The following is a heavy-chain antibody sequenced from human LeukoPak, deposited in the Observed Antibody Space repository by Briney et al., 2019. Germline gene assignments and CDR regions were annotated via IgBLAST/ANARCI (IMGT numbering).Heavy chain of an antibody. D-gene: IGHD2-2*01. CDR2: IYTSGST. Sequence: SETLSLTCTVSGGSISSYYWSWIRQPAGKGLEWIGRIYTSGSTNYNPSLKSRVTISVDKSKNQFSLKLSSVTAADTAVYYRARAASDYGLSEDIVVVPAAKEWFDPWGQGTLVTVSS. V-gene: IGHV4-4*07. J-gene: IGHJ5*02. CDR3: ARAASDYGLSEDIVVVPAAKEWFDP. CDR1: GGSISSYY.